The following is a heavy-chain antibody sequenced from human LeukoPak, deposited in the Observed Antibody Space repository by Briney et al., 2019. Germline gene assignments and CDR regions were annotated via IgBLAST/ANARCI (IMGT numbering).Heavy chain of an antibody. CDR3: ARGASVEP. CDR2: IKSDGNEK. Sequence: GGSLKLSCAASGFTFGGHWMTWFRQSPGKGLEWVANIKSDGNEKNYVDSVKGRFTISRDNAQTSLFLQLNSLRAEDTAVYYCARGASVEPYGQGTLDTVSS. CDR1: GFTFGGHW. V-gene: IGHV3-7*01. J-gene: IGHJ5*02.